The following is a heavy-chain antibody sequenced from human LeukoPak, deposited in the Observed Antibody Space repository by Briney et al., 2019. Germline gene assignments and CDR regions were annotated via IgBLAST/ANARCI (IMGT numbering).Heavy chain of an antibody. D-gene: IGHD7-27*01. CDR3: ARDRTGDGDFDY. Sequence: PGGSLRLSCAASGFTFSSYAMHWVRQAPGKGLEWVAVISYDGSNKYYADSVKGRFTISRDNSKNTLYLQTNSLRAEDTAVYYCARDRTGDGDFDYWGQGTLVTVSS. CDR1: GFTFSSYA. J-gene: IGHJ4*02. V-gene: IGHV3-30*04. CDR2: ISYDGSNK.